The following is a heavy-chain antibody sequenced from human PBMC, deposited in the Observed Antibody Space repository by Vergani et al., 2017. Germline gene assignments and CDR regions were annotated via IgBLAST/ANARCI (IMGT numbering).Heavy chain of an antibody. V-gene: IGHV4-38-2*01. CDR1: GFSIDNGYY. CDR3: ARRSGIVYDIFSGTQYFFAF. CDR2: IYRTGRT. D-gene: IGHD3-9*01. Sequence: QVQLQESGPGLVKPSETLSLTCAVSGFSIDNGYYWDWFRQPPGKGLEWIGSIYRTGRTHFNPSLKSRVTISVDTSNNHFSLRLNSLTAADTAVYYCARRSGIVYDIFSGTQYFFAFWGQGTLVTVSS. J-gene: IGHJ4*02.